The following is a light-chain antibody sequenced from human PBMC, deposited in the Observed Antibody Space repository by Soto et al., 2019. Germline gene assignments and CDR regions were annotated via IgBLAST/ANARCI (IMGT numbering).Light chain of an antibody. CDR1: SSDVGGYSY. J-gene: IGLJ2*01. CDR2: DVS. CDR3: CSYAGSYNVV. Sequence: QSVLTQPRSVSGSPGQSVTISCTGTSSDVGGYSYVSWYQHHPGKAPKLMIYDVSKRPSGVPDRFSGSKSGNTASLTISGLQAEDDADYYCCSYAGSYNVVFGGGTKLTVL. V-gene: IGLV2-11*01.